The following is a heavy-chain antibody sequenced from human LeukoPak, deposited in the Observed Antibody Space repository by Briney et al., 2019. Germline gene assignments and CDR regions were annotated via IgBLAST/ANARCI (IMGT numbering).Heavy chain of an antibody. J-gene: IGHJ4*02. V-gene: IGHV4-39*01. CDR3: ARRTTYFDY. CDR2: IYYRGST. Sequence: SETLSLTCIVSGGSISSSNSYWGWIRQPPGKGLEWIGSIYYRGSTYFNPSLKSRVTISVDTSKSKFSLKLSSVTATDTAVYYCARRTTYFDYWGQGTLVTVSS. CDR1: GGSISSSNSY. D-gene: IGHD1-1*01.